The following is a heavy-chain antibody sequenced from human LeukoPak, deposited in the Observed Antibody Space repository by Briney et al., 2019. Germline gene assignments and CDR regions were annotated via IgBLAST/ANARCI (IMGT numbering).Heavy chain of an antibody. CDR1: GFTFANYV. CDR3: TRDPILGAPDYFDY. CDR2: TSHDEGLK. V-gene: IGHV3-30*04. Sequence: PGGSLRLSCAASGFTFANYVTHWVRQAPGKGLEGVAVTSHDEGLKFYGDSVKGRFTISRDNSKNTMYLQMNNLREEDTAVYYCTRDPILGAPDYFDYWGQGTLVTVSS. D-gene: IGHD1-26*01. J-gene: IGHJ4*02.